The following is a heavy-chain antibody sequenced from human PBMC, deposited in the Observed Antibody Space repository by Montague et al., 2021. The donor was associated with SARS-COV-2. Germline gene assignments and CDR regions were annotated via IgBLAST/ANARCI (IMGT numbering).Heavy chain of an antibody. CDR1: GGSISSRCYY. CDR3: ERHGDSGYEPDGFHI. Sequence: SETLSLTCTVSGGSISSRCYYWVWIRQSPGMGLDWIVSIHYSGSTFSNPSLKIRVTISVYTSKNQLSLRVIGVTAEDTTVYFCERHGDSGYEPDGFHIWGQGTRVTVSS. V-gene: IGHV4-39*01. CDR2: IHYSGST. J-gene: IGHJ3*02. D-gene: IGHD5-12*01.